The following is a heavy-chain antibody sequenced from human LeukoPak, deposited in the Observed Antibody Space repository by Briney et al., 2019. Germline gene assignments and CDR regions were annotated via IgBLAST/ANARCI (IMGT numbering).Heavy chain of an antibody. CDR1: GGSISSSSYY. V-gene: IGHV4-39*07. J-gene: IGHJ6*03. D-gene: IGHD3-10*01. Sequence: PSETLSLTCTVSGGSISSSSYYWGWIRQPPGKGLEWIGSIYYSGSTNYNPSLKSRVTISVDTSKNQFSLKLSSLTAADTAVYYCARRRGDDSRIYYIKYYYYYYMDVWGNGTTVTVSS. CDR3: ARRRGDDSRIYYIKYYYYYYMDV. CDR2: IYYSGST.